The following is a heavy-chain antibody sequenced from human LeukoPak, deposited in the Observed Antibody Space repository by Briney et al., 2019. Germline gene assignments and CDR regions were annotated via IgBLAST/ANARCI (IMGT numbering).Heavy chain of an antibody. CDR2: VDHRGST. V-gene: IGHV4-4*02. CDR1: GGSISSTNW. Sequence: LETLSLTSGVSGGSISSTNWWSWVGQPPGKGLEWIGEVDHRGSTKYNPALKSRVTISVDKSKNQFSLRLTSVTAADTAVYYCARVHKYCSGISCYRFDPWGQGTLVSVSS. CDR3: ARVHKYCSGISCYRFDP. D-gene: IGHD2-2*01. J-gene: IGHJ5*02.